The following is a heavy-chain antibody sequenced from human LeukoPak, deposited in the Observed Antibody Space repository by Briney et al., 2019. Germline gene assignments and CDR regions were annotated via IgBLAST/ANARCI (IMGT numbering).Heavy chain of an antibody. V-gene: IGHV3-30*18. D-gene: IGHD4-23*01. CDR2: ISYDGSKK. CDR1: GFTFSSYA. J-gene: IGHJ4*02. Sequence: PGGSLRLSCAASGFTFSSYAMSWVRQAPGKGLEWAAFISYDGSKKYYADSVKGRFTISRDNSKNTLYLQMNTLGAEDTAVYYCAKDHGGSFDYWGQGTLVTVSS. CDR3: AKDHGGSFDY.